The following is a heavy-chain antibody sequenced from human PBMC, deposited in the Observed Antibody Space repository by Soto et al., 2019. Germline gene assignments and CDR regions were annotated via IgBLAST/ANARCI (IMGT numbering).Heavy chain of an antibody. CDR1: GGSVSSGSYY. V-gene: IGHV4-61*01. Sequence: QVQLQESGPGLVKPSETLSLTCTVSGGSVSSGSYYWSWIRQPPGKGLEWIGYIYYSGSTNYNPSLKSRVTISVDTSKNQFSLKLSSVTAADTAVYYCARYYDSFDYWGQGTLVTVSS. CDR3: ARYYDSFDY. J-gene: IGHJ4*02. CDR2: IYYSGST. D-gene: IGHD3-9*01.